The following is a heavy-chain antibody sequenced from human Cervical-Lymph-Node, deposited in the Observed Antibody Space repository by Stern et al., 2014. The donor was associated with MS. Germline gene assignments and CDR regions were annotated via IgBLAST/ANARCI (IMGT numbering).Heavy chain of an antibody. D-gene: IGHD6-19*01. CDR1: GFTLSSYA. CDR2: ISGSGYST. J-gene: IGHJ4*02. V-gene: IGHV3-23*04. CDR3: AKEGILVASFDY. Sequence: EVQLVESGGSLVQPGGSLRLSCAASGFTLSSYAMCRVRQVPGKGLEWVSAISGSGYSTSFADSVQGRFTISRDNSKNTLYLQMNSLRADDTAVYYCAKEGILVASFDYWGQGTLVTVSS.